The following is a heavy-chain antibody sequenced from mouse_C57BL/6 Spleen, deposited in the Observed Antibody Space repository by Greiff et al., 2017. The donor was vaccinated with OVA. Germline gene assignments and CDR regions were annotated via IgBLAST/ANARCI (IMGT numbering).Heavy chain of an antibody. D-gene: IGHD1-1*01. V-gene: IGHV1-66*01. CDR2: IYPGSGNT. CDR3: ARTNYYGSSYGYFDV. Sequence: VKLQESGPELVKPGASVKISCKASGYSFTSYYIHWVKQRPGQGLEWIGWIYPGSGNTKYNEKFKGKATLTADTSSSTAYMQLSSLTSEDSAVYYCARTNYYGSSYGYFDVWGTGTTVTVSS. J-gene: IGHJ1*03. CDR1: GYSFTSYY.